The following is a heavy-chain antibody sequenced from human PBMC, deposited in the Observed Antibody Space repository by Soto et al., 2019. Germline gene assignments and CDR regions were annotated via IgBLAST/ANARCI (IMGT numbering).Heavy chain of an antibody. CDR3: AHRVLRTVFGLVTRTAIYFAF. D-gene: IGHD3-3*01. CDR1: GFSLTTSGVG. V-gene: IGHV2-5*02. J-gene: IGHJ4*02. Sequence: QITLNESDPTVVRPTEPLTLTCRFSGFSLTTSGVGVGWIRQSPGKAPEWLALIYWDDDKRYSASLKSRLTITKDTSKNQVVLTVSDLDPTDTATYYCAHRVLRTVFGLVTRTAIYFAFWGQGTPVAVSS. CDR2: IYWDDDK.